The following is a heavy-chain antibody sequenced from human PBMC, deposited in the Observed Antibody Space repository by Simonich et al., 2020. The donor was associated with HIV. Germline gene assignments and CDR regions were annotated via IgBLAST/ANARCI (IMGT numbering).Heavy chain of an antibody. J-gene: IGHJ4*02. CDR3: ARAYSSGFTFDY. V-gene: IGHV1-2*06. Sequence: QVQLVQSGAEVKKPGSSVKVSCKASGGTFSSYAVSWVRQAPGHGLEWMGRINPNRGGTNYAQKFQGRVTMTRDTSISTAYMELSRLRSDDTAVYYCARAYSSGFTFDYWGQGTLVTVSS. CDR1: GGTFSSYA. D-gene: IGHD6-19*01. CDR2: INPNRGGT.